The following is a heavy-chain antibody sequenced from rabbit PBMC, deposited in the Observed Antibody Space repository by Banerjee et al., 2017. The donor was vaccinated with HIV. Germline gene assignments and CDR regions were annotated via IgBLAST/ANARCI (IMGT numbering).Heavy chain of an antibody. CDR2: INTSSGNT. D-gene: IGHD4-1*01. CDR3: ARKNSGLRL. V-gene: IGHV1S45*01. Sequence: QEQLEESGGGLVQPEGSLTLTCKASGSDISSNAMCWVRQAPGKGLEWIACINTSSGNTVYATWAKGRFTISKTSSTTVTLQMTSLTAADTATYFCARKNSGLRLWGPGTLVTVS. CDR1: GSDISSNA. J-gene: IGHJ4*01.